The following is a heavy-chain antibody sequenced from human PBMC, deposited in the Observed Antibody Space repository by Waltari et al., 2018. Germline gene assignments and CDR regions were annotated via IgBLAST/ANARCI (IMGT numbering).Heavy chain of an antibody. D-gene: IGHD1-26*01. CDR1: GFTFSSYG. CDR3: AKDSGRSAESQTLSYYYYYGMDV. CDR2: IRYEGSNK. V-gene: IGHV3-30*02. Sequence: VQLVESGGGVVQPGGSLRLSCAASGFTFSSYGMHWVRQAPGKGLEWVAFIRYEGSNKYYADSVKGRFTISRNNAKNTRDLKMNSLRAEDTAVYYCAKDSGRSAESQTLSYYYYYGMDVWGQGTTVTVSS. J-gene: IGHJ6*02.